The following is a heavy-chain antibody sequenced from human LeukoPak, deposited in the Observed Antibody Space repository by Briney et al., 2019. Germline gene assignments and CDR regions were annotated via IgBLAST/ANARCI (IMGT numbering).Heavy chain of an antibody. Sequence: GGSLRLSCAASGFTFSDYYMSWIRQAPGKGLEWVSYISSSGSTIYYADSVKGRFTISRDNAKNSLYLQMNSLRAEDTAVYYCARERGTTMIVPTDGFDIWGQGTMVTVSS. CDR2: ISSSGSTI. D-gene: IGHD3-22*01. CDR1: GFTFSDYY. CDR3: ARERGTTMIVPTDGFDI. V-gene: IGHV3-11*04. J-gene: IGHJ3*02.